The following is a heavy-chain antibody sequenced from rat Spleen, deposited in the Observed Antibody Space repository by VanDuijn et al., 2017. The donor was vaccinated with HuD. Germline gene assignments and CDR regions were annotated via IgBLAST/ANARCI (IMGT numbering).Heavy chain of an antibody. CDR3: VRQDTSGYSNWFAY. J-gene: IGHJ3*01. D-gene: IGHD4-3*01. CDR2: ISYDDRST. V-gene: IGHV5-29*01. Sequence: EVQLVESGGGLVQPGRSLKLSCAASGFTFSNYYMAWVRQAPTKGLEWVATISYDDRSTYYRDSVKGRFTISRDNTKNTLYLQMDNLRSEDTATYYCVRQDTSGYSNWFAYWGQGALFTVSS. CDR1: GFTFSNYY.